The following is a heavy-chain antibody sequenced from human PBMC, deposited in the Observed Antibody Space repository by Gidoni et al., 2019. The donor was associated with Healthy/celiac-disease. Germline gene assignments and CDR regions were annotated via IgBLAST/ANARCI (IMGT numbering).Heavy chain of an antibody. CDR1: GCTQDDYA. CDR2: ISWKSGSI. V-gene: IGHV3-9*01. J-gene: IGHJ5*02. CDR3: AKDYQLLWFGESLFDP. Sequence: EVQLVESGGGLVPPGRSRRLSCAASGCTQDDYAMHWVRQAPGKGLEWVSGISWKSGSIGYADSVKRRFTISSDNAKNSLYLQMNSLRAEDTALYYCAKDYQLLWFGESLFDPWGQGTLVTVSS. D-gene: IGHD3-10*01.